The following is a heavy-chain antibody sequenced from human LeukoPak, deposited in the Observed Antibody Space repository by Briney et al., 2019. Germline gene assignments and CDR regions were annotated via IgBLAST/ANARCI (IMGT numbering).Heavy chain of an antibody. Sequence: SVKVSCKASGGTFSSYAISWVRQAPGQGLEWMGGIIPIFGTANYAQKFQGRVTITADESTSTAYMELSSLRSEDTAVYYCATDVVASGSPHYFDYWGQGTLVTVSS. CDR1: GGTFSSYA. V-gene: IGHV1-69*13. J-gene: IGHJ4*02. CDR2: IIPIFGTA. D-gene: IGHD1-26*01. CDR3: ATDVVASGSPHYFDY.